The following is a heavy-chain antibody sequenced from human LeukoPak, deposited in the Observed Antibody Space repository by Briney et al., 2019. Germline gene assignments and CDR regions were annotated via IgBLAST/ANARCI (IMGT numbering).Heavy chain of an antibody. CDR2: IYSSGTT. J-gene: IGHJ4*02. D-gene: IGHD1-7*01. V-gene: IGHV4-4*07. Sequence: SETLSLTCTVSGGSISSFYWSWIRQPAGKGLEWIGRIYSSGTTNYNPSLESRLTMSVDTSKNQFSLKLSSVTAADTAVYYCARDSAPSDWNYDYWGQGTLVTVSS. CDR3: ARDSAPSDWNYDY. CDR1: GGSISSFY.